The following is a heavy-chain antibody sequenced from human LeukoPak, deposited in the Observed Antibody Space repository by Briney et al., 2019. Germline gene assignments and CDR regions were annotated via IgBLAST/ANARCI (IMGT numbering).Heavy chain of an antibody. CDR2: IYTSGSA. Sequence: SETLSLTCTVSGGSISSYYWSWIRQPAGKGLEWIGRIYTSGSANYNPSLKSRVTMSVDTSKNQFSLKLSSVTAADTAVYYCARDGTYYDFWSGYDYWGQGTLVTVSS. J-gene: IGHJ4*02. V-gene: IGHV4-4*07. CDR3: ARDGTYYDFWSGYDY. D-gene: IGHD3-3*01. CDR1: GGSISSYY.